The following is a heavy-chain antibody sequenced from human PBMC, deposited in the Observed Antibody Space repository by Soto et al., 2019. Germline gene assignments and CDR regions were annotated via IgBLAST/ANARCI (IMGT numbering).Heavy chain of an antibody. J-gene: IGHJ4*02. CDR2: MNPNSGNT. V-gene: IGHV1-8*01. CDR3: GRWVLWLGGG. Sequence: QVQLVQSGAEVKKPGASVKVSCKASGYTFTSYDINWVRQATGQGLEWMGWMNPNSGNTGYAQKFQGRVTMTRNPTKSTAYRGLSSWGSEDTAVYYCGRWVLWLGGGWGQGTLVTVSS. D-gene: IGHD3-10*01. CDR1: GYTFTSYD.